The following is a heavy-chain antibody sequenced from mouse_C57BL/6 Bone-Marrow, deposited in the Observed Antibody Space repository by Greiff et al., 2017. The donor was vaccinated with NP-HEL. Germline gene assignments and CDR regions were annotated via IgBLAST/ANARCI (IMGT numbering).Heavy chain of an antibody. CDR1: GYTFTDYN. D-gene: IGHD1-1*01. CDR2: INPNNGGT. J-gene: IGHJ1*03. Sequence: VQLQQSGPELVKPGASVKIPCKASGYTFTDYNMDWVKQSHGKSLEWIGDINPNNGGTIYNQKFKGKATLTVDKSSSTAYMELRSLTSEDTAVYYCARYYYGSRHWYFDVWGTGTTVTVSS. V-gene: IGHV1-18*01. CDR3: ARYYYGSRHWYFDV.